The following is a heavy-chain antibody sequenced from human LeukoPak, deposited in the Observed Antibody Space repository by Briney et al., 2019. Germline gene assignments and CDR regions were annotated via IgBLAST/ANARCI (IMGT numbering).Heavy chain of an antibody. J-gene: IGHJ4*02. CDR2: ISRTTGTT. V-gene: IGHV3-23*01. CDR1: GFTFSDNA. Sequence: GGSLRLSCAASGFTFSDNAMSWVRQAPGKGLKWVSTISRTTGTTYYADSVKGRFTISRDNSKNTVSLQVNGLRAEDTAVYYCAKGSHFANCGQGTLVTVSS. CDR3: AKGSHFAN.